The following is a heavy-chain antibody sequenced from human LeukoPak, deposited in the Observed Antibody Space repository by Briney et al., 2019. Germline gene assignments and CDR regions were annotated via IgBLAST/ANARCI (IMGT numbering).Heavy chain of an antibody. Sequence: PGGSLRLSCAASGFTFSSYSMNWVRQAPGKGLEWVSSISSSSSYIYYADSVKGRFTISRDNAKNSLYLQMNSLRAEDTAVYYCARVADYYDSSGYYYKYWGQGTLVTVSS. J-gene: IGHJ4*02. D-gene: IGHD3-22*01. V-gene: IGHV3-21*01. CDR3: ARVADYYDSSGYYYKY. CDR1: GFTFSSYS. CDR2: ISSSSSYI.